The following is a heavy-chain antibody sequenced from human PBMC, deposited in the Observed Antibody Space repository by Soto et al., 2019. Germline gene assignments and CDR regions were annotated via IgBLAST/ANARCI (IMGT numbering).Heavy chain of an antibody. D-gene: IGHD2-15*01. Sequence: WASVTVSCQASGYTFTSYGISWVRQAPGQGLEWMGWISAHNGNTNYAQKLQGRVTMTTDTSTSTAYMELRSLRSDDTAVYYCARDIVVVVAATGEAGYFDYWGQGTLVTVSS. CDR2: ISAHNGNT. J-gene: IGHJ4*02. V-gene: IGHV1-18*01. CDR1: GYTFTSYG. CDR3: ARDIVVVVAATGEAGYFDY.